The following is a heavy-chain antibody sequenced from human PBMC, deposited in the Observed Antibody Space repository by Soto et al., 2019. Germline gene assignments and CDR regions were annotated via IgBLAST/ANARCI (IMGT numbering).Heavy chain of an antibody. CDR1: GFTFSSYG. D-gene: IGHD3-22*01. Sequence: PGGSLRLSCAASGFTFSSYGMHWVRQAPGKGLEWVAVISYDGSNKYYADSVKGRFTISRDNSKNTLYLQMNSLRAEDTAVYYCATNYYDSSGYLNIFDYWGQGTPVTVSS. J-gene: IGHJ4*02. CDR2: ISYDGSNK. CDR3: ATNYYDSSGYLNIFDY. V-gene: IGHV3-30*03.